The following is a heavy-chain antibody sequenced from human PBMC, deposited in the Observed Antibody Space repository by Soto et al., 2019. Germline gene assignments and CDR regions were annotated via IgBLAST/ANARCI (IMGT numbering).Heavy chain of an antibody. CDR2: INAANGDT. CDR1: GYSFTSYG. D-gene: IGHD3-10*01. Sequence: ASVKVSCKASGYSFTSYGIHWVRQAPGQRLEWMGWINAANGDTIYSPTFQGRVTITRDTSASTAYMELSRLRFEDTAAYEVVRRHVSETGITLLEPWGQGTLVTVSS. V-gene: IGHV1-3*01. CDR3: VRRHVSETGITLLEP. J-gene: IGHJ5*02.